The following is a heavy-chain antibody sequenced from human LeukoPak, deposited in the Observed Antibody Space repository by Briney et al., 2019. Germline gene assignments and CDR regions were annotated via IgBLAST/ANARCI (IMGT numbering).Heavy chain of an antibody. Sequence: KTSETLSLTCTVSGGSISSYYWSWIRQPPGKGLEWIGYIYYSGSTNYNPSLKSRVTISVDTSKNQFSLKLSSVTAADTAVYYCARLHFYYDSSGYYKPIDYWGQGTLVTVSS. J-gene: IGHJ4*02. D-gene: IGHD3-22*01. CDR3: ARLHFYYDSSGYYKPIDY. CDR2: IYYSGST. V-gene: IGHV4-59*01. CDR1: GGSISSYY.